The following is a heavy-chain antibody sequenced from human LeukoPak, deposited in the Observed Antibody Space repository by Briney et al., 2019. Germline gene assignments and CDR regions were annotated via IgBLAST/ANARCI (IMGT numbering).Heavy chain of an antibody. CDR3: ARGAPLRGVVPAAIFCYMDV. CDR2: IIPIFGTA. J-gene: IGHJ6*03. CDR1: GGTFSSYA. D-gene: IGHD2-2*01. Sequence: ASVKVSCKASGGTFSSYAISWVRQAPGQGLEWMGGIIPIFGTANYAQKSQGRVTITTDESTSTAYMELSSLRSEDTAVYYCARGAPLRGVVPAAIFCYMDVWGKGTTVTVSS. V-gene: IGHV1-69*05.